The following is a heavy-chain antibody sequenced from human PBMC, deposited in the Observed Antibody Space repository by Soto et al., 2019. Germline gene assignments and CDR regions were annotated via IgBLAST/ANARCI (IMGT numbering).Heavy chain of an antibody. CDR2: TRNKANSYTT. J-gene: IGHJ6*02. CDR3: AREDSNYYYYYGMDV. D-gene: IGHD4-4*01. V-gene: IGHV3-72*01. Sequence: EVQLVESGGGLVQPGGSLRLSCAASGFTFSDHYMDWVRQAPGKGLEWVGRTRNKANSYTTEYAASVKGRFTISRDDSKNSLYLQINSQNTEDTAVYYCAREDSNYYYYYGMDVWGQGTTVTVSS. CDR1: GFTFSDHY.